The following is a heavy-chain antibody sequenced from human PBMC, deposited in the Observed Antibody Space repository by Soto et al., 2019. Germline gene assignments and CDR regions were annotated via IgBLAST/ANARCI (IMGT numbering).Heavy chain of an antibody. CDR1: GGSISSGSYY. V-gene: IGHV4-31*03. D-gene: IGHD6-25*01. J-gene: IGHJ4*02. Sequence: QVQLQESGPGLVKPSQTLSLTCTVSGGSISSGSYYWTWIRQQQGKVLEWIGYNYYSRSTYYNPSLKIGVTSSVDTSKNPFTLKSSSVTAAVAAVYYCARQRPEAHYFDYWGQATMVTVSS. CDR2: NYYSRST. CDR3: ARQRPEAHYFDY.